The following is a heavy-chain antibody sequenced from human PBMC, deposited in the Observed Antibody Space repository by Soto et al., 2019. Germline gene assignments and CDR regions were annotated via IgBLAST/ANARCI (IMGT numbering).Heavy chain of an antibody. CDR3: ARAGINWLDP. J-gene: IGHJ5*02. Sequence: QIQLVQSGAEVKNPGASVRLSFKASGYIFTSFHMHWVRQAPGQGLEWMGMINPSGGRTEYAENFQGRVTMTSDTSTNTVYMELTTLRSEDTAVYYCARAGINWLDPWGQGTLVIVSS. V-gene: IGHV1-46*01. CDR2: INPSGGRT. CDR1: GYIFTSFH. D-gene: IGHD2-21*01.